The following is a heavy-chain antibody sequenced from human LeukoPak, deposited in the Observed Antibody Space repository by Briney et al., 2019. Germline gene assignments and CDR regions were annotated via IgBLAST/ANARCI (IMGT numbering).Heavy chain of an antibody. Sequence: SETLSLTCTVSGGSISGFVWSWIRQPPGKGLDYIAYIYDTGATNYNPLLKSRVTLSEDTSKNQFSLTLNSVTAADAAVYYCARLAKGEQWLAYYFDYWGRGALVTVSS. J-gene: IGHJ4*02. CDR3: ARLAKGEQWLAYYFDY. CDR1: GGSISGFV. V-gene: IGHV4-59*08. D-gene: IGHD6-19*01. CDR2: IYDTGAT.